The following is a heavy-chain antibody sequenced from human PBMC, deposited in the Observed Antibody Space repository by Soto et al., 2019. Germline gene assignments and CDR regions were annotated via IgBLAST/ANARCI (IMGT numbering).Heavy chain of an antibody. V-gene: IGHV4-31*03. Sequence: QVQLQESGPGLVKPSQTLSLTCTVSGGSISSGGYYWSWIRQHPGKGLEWVGYIYYSGSTYYNPSLKSRVTISVDTSKNQFSLKLSSVTAADTAVYYCARSYMVRGVMSDWFDPWGQGTLVTVSS. CDR1: GGSISSGGYY. CDR2: IYYSGST. D-gene: IGHD3-10*01. J-gene: IGHJ5*02. CDR3: ARSYMVRGVMSDWFDP.